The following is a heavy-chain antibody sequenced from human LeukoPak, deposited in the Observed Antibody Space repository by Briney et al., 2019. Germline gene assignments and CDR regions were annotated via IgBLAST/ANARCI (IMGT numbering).Heavy chain of an antibody. Sequence: GGSLRLSCAASGFSISGYWMHWVRQAAGEGLVWVSRMNSGGTTINYAGSVKGRFTISRDHVDNTLHLQMNSLRVEDTAVYYCIREVQVRASASLGLWGQGTLVTVSS. CDR1: GFSISGYW. CDR2: MNSGGTTI. J-gene: IGHJ4*01. CDR3: IREVQVRASASLGL. V-gene: IGHV3-74*01. D-gene: IGHD3-16*01.